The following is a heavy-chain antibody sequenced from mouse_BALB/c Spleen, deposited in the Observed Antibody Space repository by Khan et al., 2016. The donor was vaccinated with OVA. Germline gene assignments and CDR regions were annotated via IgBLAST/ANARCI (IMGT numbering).Heavy chain of an antibody. CDR1: GFNIKDTY. D-gene: IGHD2-1*01. Sequence: VQLQQSGAELVKPGASVKLSCTASGFNIKDTYMHWVKQRPEQGLEWIGRIDPANGTTKYDPKFQGKATITADTSSNTAYLQLSSLTSEDTAGYYCARNGNYLYAMDYWGQGTSVTVSA. CDR2: IDPANGTT. J-gene: IGHJ4*01. CDR3: ARNGNYLYAMDY. V-gene: IGHV14-3*02.